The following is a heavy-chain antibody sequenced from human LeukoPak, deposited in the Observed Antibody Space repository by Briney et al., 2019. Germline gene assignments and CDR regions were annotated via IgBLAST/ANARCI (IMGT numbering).Heavy chain of an antibody. D-gene: IGHD1-26*01. V-gene: IGHV1-69*05. CDR1: GGTFSSYA. CDR3: ARGIYSGSYRNYYYYYMDV. J-gene: IGHJ6*03. CDR2: IIPIIGTA. Sequence: SVKVSCKASGGTFSSYAISWVRQAPGQGLEWMGGIIPIIGTANYAQKFQGRVTITTDESTSTAYMELSSLRSEDTAVYYCARGIYSGSYRNYYYYYMDVWGKGTTVTVSS.